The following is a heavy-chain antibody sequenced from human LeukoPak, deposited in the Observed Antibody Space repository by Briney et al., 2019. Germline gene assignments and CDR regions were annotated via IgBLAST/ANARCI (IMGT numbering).Heavy chain of an antibody. J-gene: IGHJ4*02. D-gene: IGHD6-13*01. V-gene: IGHV3-23*01. CDR1: GFTFSSYA. CDR2: ISGSGGST. CDR3: ARAHSSSWYEVGY. Sequence: QAGGSLRLSCAASGFTFSSYAMSWVRQAPGKGLEWVSAISGSGGSTYYADSVKGRFTISRDNSKNTLYLQMNSLRAEDTAVYYCARAHSSSWYEVGYWGQGTLVTVSS.